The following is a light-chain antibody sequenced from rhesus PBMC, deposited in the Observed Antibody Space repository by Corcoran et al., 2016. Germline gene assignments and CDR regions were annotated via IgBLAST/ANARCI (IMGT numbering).Light chain of an antibody. CDR1: QGISMY. CDR2: AAT. V-gene: IGKV1-28*02. CDR3: QQYTNYPLT. Sequence: DIQMTQSPSSLSASVGDTVTITCRASQGISMYLNWFQQKPGKAPKLLIFAATTLQSGVPSRFSGSRSGTVFTLTFSSLQTEDFATYYCQQYTNYPLTFGPGTKLDIK. J-gene: IGKJ3*01.